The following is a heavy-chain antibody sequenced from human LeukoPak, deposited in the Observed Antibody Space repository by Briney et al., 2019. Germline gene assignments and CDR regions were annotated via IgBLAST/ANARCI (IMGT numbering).Heavy chain of an antibody. CDR3: ARDWTIAAAGTVPPSYFQH. J-gene: IGHJ1*01. D-gene: IGHD6-13*01. Sequence: PGGSLRLSCAASGFTFSSYAMHWVRQAPGKGLEWVAVISYDGGNKYYADSVKGRFTISRDNSKNTLYLQMNSLRAEDTAVYYCARDWTIAAAGTVPPSYFQHWGQGTLVTVSS. CDR1: GFTFSSYA. V-gene: IGHV3-30-3*01. CDR2: ISYDGGNK.